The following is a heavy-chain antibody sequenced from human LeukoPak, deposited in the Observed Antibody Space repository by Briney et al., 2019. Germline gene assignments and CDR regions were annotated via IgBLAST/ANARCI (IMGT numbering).Heavy chain of an antibody. CDR2: MNPNSGNT. V-gene: IGHV1-8*01. CDR1: GYTFTSYD. CDR3: ARLQWGIAAAGINPTAMYNWFDP. J-gene: IGHJ5*02. Sequence: GASVKVSCKASGYTFTSYDINWVRQATGQGLEWMGWMNPNSGNTGYAQKFQGRVTMTRNTSISTAYMELSSLRSEDTAVYYCARLQWGIAAAGINPTAMYNWFDPWGQGTLVTVSS. D-gene: IGHD6-13*01.